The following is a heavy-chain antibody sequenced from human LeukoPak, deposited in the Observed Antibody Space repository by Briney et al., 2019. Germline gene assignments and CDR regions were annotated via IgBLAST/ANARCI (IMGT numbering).Heavy chain of an antibody. CDR3: ATESYSNNWYY. J-gene: IGHJ4*02. Sequence: GGSLRLSCAASGFTFGSYWMLWVRQAPGEGLVWVSHINRDGSKPTYADSVKGRFTISRDNAKNTLYLQMNSLRAEDTAVYYCATESYSNNWYYWGQGTLVTVSS. V-gene: IGHV3-74*01. CDR1: GFTFGSYW. D-gene: IGHD6-13*01. CDR2: INRDGSKP.